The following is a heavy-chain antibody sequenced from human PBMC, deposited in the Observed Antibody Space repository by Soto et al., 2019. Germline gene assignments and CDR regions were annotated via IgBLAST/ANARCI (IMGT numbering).Heavy chain of an antibody. CDR3: AKDPRGSGGYLSWSAP. V-gene: IGHV3-23*01. CDR2: ISGSGGST. Sequence: GGSLRLSCAASVFTFSSYAMSWVRQAPGKGLEWVSCISGSGGSTYYADSVKGRFTISRDNSKNTLYLQMNSLRADDTAVYYCAKDPRGSGGYLSWSAPGGKGPLVTVS. D-gene: IGHD6-19*01. CDR1: VFTFSSYA. J-gene: IGHJ5*02.